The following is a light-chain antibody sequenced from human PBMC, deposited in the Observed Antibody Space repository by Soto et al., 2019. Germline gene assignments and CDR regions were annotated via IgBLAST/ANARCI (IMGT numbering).Light chain of an antibody. CDR1: QSVNTY. Sequence: EVVLTQSPATLSLSPGERATLSCRASQSVNTYFAWYQQKPGQAPRLLIYDAANRATGIPARFSASGSGTDFTLTISSLEPEDSAVYYCQQRSDWPTLGGGTKVDIK. V-gene: IGKV3-11*01. CDR3: QQRSDWPT. CDR2: DAA. J-gene: IGKJ4*01.